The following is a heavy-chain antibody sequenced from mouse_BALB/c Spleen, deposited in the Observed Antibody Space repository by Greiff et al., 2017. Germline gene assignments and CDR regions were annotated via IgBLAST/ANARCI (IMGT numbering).Heavy chain of an antibody. D-gene: IGHD2-4*01. Sequence: QVQLKQSGAELVRPGVSVKISCKGSGYTFTDYAMHWVKQSHAKSLEWIGVISTYYGDASYNQKFKGKATMTVDKSSSTAYMELARLTSEDSAIYYCARERTGVITYYAMDYWGQGTSVTVSS. J-gene: IGHJ4*01. CDR3: ARERTGVITYYAMDY. CDR1: GYTFTDYA. V-gene: IGHV1S137*01. CDR2: ISTYYGDA.